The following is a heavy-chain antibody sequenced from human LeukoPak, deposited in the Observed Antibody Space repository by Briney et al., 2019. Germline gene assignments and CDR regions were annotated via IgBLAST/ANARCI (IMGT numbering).Heavy chain of an antibody. CDR1: GASFSSSTYY. CDR3: ARHAGGIAAAGTSPFDY. D-gene: IGHD6-13*01. V-gene: IGHV4-39*01. J-gene: IGHJ4*02. CDR2: ISYSGST. Sequence: PSETLSLTCTVSGASFSSSTYYWGWIRQPPGKGLEWIGSISYSGSTYYSPSLKSRVTMSVDTSKNQYSLKLSSVTAADTAVYYCARHAGGIAAAGTSPFDYWGQGTLVTVSS.